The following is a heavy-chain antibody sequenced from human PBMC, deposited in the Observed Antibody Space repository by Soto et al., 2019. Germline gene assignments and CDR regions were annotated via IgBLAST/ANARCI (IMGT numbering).Heavy chain of an antibody. Sequence: GGSLSLSCAASGFTVSSNYMSWVRQAPGKELEWVSVIYSGGSTYYADSVKGRFTISRDNAKNSLYLQMNSLRAEDTAVYYCARDRPGGFFDYWGPGTLVTVSS. V-gene: IGHV3-66*01. CDR3: ARDRPGGFFDY. D-gene: IGHD3-16*01. J-gene: IGHJ4*02. CDR1: GFTVSSNY. CDR2: IYSGGST.